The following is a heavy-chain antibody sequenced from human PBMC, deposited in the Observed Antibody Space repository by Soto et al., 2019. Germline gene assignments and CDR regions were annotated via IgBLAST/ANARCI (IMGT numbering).Heavy chain of an antibody. CDR1: GFTFSSYA. V-gene: IGHV3-30-3*01. D-gene: IGHD3-3*01. J-gene: IGHJ5*02. Sequence: GWSLRLSCAASGFTFSSYAMHLVRQAPGKGLEGVAVISYDGSNKYYADSVKGRFTISRDNSKNTLYLQLNSLRAEDTAVYYCARDGEWYDFWSGYYTRWFDPWGQGPLVTVSS. CDR3: ARDGEWYDFWSGYYTRWFDP. CDR2: ISYDGSNK.